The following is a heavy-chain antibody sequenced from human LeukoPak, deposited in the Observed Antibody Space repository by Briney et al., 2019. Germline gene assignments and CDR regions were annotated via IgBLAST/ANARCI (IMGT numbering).Heavy chain of an antibody. Sequence: GSLRLSSAASGFTFCSYAMSCGRQGLGRGLGWVSAISGGGGSRYYADSVKGWFAISRDNSKNTLYLQMSSLRAEDTAVYYCAKDNWEESSGWYDYWGQGALVTVSS. J-gene: IGHJ4*02. CDR2: ISGGGGSR. CDR1: GFTFCSYA. V-gene: IGHV3-23*01. CDR3: AKDNWEESSGWYDY. D-gene: IGHD6-19*01.